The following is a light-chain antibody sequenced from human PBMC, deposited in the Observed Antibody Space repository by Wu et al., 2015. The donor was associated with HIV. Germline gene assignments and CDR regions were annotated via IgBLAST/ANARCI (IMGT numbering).Light chain of an antibody. CDR2: AAS. CDR1: QSISGY. Sequence: DIQMTQSPSSLSASVGDRVTITCRASQSISGYLNWYQQKPGKAPKLLIYAASNLQSGVPSRFGGSGSGTDFTLSITSLHAEDFAVYYCQQTYSSPKTFGQGTKVEIK. J-gene: IGKJ1*01. CDR3: QQTYSSPKT. V-gene: IGKV1-39*01.